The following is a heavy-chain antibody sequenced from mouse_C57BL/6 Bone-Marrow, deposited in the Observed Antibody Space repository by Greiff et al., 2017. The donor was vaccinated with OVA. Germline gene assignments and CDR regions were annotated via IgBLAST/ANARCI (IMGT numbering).Heavy chain of an antibody. D-gene: IGHD1-1*01. CDR3: AKKEYDGYNYVNWYFDV. J-gene: IGHJ1*03. Sequence: QVQLQQSGPGLVQPSQSLSITCTVSGFSLTSYGVHWVRQSPGKGLEWLGVIWRGGSTDYNAAFMYKLCITKDNSKRQVFSKMHSLQADDTDIYYCAKKEYDGYNYVNWYFDVWGTGTTVTVSS. CDR1: GFSLTSYG. V-gene: IGHV2-5*01. CDR2: IWRGGST.